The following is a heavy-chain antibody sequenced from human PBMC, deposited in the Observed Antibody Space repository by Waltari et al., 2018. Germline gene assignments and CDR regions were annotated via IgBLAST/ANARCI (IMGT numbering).Heavy chain of an antibody. J-gene: IGHJ5*02. Sequence: EVQLVESGGGLVQPGRSLRLSCAASGFTFDDYAMHWVRQAPGKGLEWVSGISWNSGSIGYADSWKGRFTISRDNAKNSLYLQMNSLRAEDTALYYCAKDIGRGRSGYDFWSGYAFDPWGQGTLVTVSS. V-gene: IGHV3-9*01. CDR1: GFTFDDYA. D-gene: IGHD3-3*01. CDR3: AKDIGRGRSGYDFWSGYAFDP. CDR2: ISWNSGSI.